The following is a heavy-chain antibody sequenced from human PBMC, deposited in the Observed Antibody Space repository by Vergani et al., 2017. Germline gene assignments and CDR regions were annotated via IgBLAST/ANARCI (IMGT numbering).Heavy chain of an antibody. V-gene: IGHV4-4*07. CDR2: LCPSGST. D-gene: IGHD1-1*01. CDR1: GAPISYWC. Sequence: QVQMQESGPGLVKTSETLSLTCSASGAPISYWCWSRLRQPAGKGLEWIGRLCPSGSTNYKPSLKSRVTMSIDTSKNQFSLKLTSVTDADTAVYYCATGAGPFDIWGQGTLVTVSS. J-gene: IGHJ4*02. CDR3: ATGAGPFDI.